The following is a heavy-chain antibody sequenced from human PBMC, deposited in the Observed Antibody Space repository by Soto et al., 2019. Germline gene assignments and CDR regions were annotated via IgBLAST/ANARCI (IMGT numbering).Heavy chain of an antibody. J-gene: IGHJ4*02. D-gene: IGHD3-3*01. CDR1: GFTFSSYW. CDR2: IKQDGSEK. CDR3: AREGSKIFGTEGYFDY. V-gene: IGHV3-7*05. Sequence: EVQLVESGGGLVQPGGSLRLSCAASGFTFSSYWMSWVRQAPGKGLEWVANIKQDGSEKYYVDSVKGRFTISRDNAKNSLYLQMNSLRAEDTAVYYCAREGSKIFGTEGYFDYWGQGTLVTVSS.